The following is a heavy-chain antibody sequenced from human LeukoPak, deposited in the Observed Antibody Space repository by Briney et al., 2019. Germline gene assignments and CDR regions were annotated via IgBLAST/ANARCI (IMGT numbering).Heavy chain of an antibody. CDR2: ISGSGGST. D-gene: IGHD2-15*01. CDR1: GFTFSSYG. CDR3: AKPKVYCSGGSCYFDY. V-gene: IGHV3-23*01. Sequence: GGSLRLSCAASGFTFSSYGMSWARQAPGKGLEWVSAISGSGGSTYYADSVKGRFTISRDNSKNTLYLQMNSLRAEDTAVYYCAKPKVYCSGGSCYFDYWGQGTLVTVSS. J-gene: IGHJ4*02.